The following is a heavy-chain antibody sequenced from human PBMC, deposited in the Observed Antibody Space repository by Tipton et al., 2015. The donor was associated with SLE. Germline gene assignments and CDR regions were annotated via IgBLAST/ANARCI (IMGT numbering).Heavy chain of an antibody. D-gene: IGHD6-13*01. CDR2: IRVDGNIK. CDR3: AAQRLVRGDAFHI. Sequence: GSLRLSCAASGFTFSTYGMHWVRQAPGKGLEWVSFIRVDGNIKQYADSVKGRFTISRDNVQNSLFLHMNSLRVEDTAVYYCAAQRLVRGDAFHIWGLGTLVTVSS. J-gene: IGHJ3*02. CDR1: GFTFSTYG. V-gene: IGHV3-30*02.